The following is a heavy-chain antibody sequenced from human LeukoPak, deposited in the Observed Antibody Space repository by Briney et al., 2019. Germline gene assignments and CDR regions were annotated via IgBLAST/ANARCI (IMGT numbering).Heavy chain of an antibody. J-gene: IGHJ5*02. V-gene: IGHV4-61*02. CDR2: IYTSGST. CDR1: GGSISSGSYY. D-gene: IGHD6-13*01. Sequence: SETLSLTCTVSGGSISSGSYYWSWIRQPAGKGLEWIGRIYTSGSTNYNPSLKSRVTISVDTSKNQFSLKLSSVTAADTAVYYCASHSSSARGVWFDPWGQGTLVTVSS. CDR3: ASHSSSARGVWFDP.